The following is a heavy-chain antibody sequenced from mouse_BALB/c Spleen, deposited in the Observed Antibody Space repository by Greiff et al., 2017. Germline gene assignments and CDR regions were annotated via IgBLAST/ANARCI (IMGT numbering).Heavy chain of an antibody. CDR3: ARRSTMITTGDYYAMDY. CDR1: GFTFSSYA. V-gene: IGHV5-9-3*01. D-gene: IGHD2-4*01. Sequence: EVQLVESGGGLVKPGGSLKLSCAASGFTFSSYAMSWVRQTPEKRLEWVATISSGGSYTYYPDSVKGRFTISRDNAKNTLYLQMSSLRSEDTAMYYCARRSTMITTGDYYAMDYWGQGTSVTVSS. CDR2: ISSGGSYT. J-gene: IGHJ4*01.